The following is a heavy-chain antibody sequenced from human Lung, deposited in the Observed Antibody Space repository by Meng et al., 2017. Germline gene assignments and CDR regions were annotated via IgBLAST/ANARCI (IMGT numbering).Heavy chain of an antibody. CDR2: ISSSSNYI. J-gene: IGHJ5*02. D-gene: IGHD6-13*01. CDR3: ARHGTFGAPGTANWFDP. V-gene: IGHV3-21*01. Sequence: VQLVESGGGLVKPGVSLRPSCAASGFTFSSYTMNWVRQAPGKGLEWVSSISSSSNYIYYADSVKGRFTISRDDAKNSLYLQMNSLRAEDTAVYYCARHGTFGAPGTANWFDPWGQGTLVTVSS. CDR1: GFTFSSYT.